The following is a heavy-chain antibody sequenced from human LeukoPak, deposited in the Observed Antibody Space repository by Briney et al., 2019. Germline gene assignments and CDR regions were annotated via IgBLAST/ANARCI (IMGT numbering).Heavy chain of an antibody. D-gene: IGHD2-8*02. V-gene: IGHV4-39*07. CDR1: GGSISSSSYY. CDR3: ARELRSYYSGGAM. Sequence: PSETLSLTCTVSGGSISSSSYYWGWIRQSPGKGLEWIGSVYYNGATQYSPSLKSRVTMSVDTSKNQFSLKLGSVTAADTAVYYCARELRSYYSGGAMWGQGTLVTVSS. J-gene: IGHJ4*02. CDR2: VYYNGAT.